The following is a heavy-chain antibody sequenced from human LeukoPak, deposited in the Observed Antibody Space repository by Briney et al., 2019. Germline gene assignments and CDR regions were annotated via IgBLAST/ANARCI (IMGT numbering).Heavy chain of an antibody. CDR2: ISYDGSNK. Sequence: PGGSLRLSCAASGFTFSSYGMHWVRQAPGKGLEWVAVISYDGSNKYYADSAKGRFTISRDNSKNTLYLQMNSLRAEDTAVYYCAKDTGPPLVDYWGQGTLVTVSS. J-gene: IGHJ4*02. CDR3: AKDTGPPLVDY. CDR1: GFTFSSYG. V-gene: IGHV3-30*18. D-gene: IGHD3-16*01.